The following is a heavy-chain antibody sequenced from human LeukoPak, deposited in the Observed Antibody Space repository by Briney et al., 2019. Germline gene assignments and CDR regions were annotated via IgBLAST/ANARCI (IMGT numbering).Heavy chain of an antibody. CDR3: ARTYYDFWSGPVYMDV. D-gene: IGHD3-3*01. J-gene: IGHJ6*03. Sequence: SETLSLTCAVYGGSFSGYYWSWIRQPPGKGLEWIGEINHSGSTNYNPSLKSRVTISVDTSKNQFSLKLSSVTAADTAVYYCARTYYDFWSGPVYMDVWGKGTTVTVSS. CDR2: INHSGST. CDR1: GGSFSGYY. V-gene: IGHV4-34*01.